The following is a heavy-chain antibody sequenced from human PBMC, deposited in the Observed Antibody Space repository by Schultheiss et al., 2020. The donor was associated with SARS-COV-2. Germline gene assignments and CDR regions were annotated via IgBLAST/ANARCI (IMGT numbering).Heavy chain of an antibody. CDR1: GYTFSNFG. CDR3: APTTFGDAFEI. CDR2: ISAYNGNT. J-gene: IGHJ3*02. V-gene: IGHV1-18*01. Sequence: ASVKVSCKASGYTFSNFGFAWVRQAPGQGLEWMGWISAYNGNTKNAQTLQDRVTMTTDTSTSTAYMELHSLRSEDTAVYYCAPTTFGDAFEIWGQGTMVTVSS. D-gene: IGHD3-3*01.